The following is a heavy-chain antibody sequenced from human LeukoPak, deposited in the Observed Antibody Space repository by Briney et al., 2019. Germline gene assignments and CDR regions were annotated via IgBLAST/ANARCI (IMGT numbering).Heavy chain of an antibody. V-gene: IGHV1-2*02. CDR1: GYTLTDYY. D-gene: IGHD6-19*01. Sequence: ASVKVSCKASGYTLTDYYMHWVRQAPGQGLEWMGWINPNSGGTNYAQKFQGRVTMTRDTSISTAYMELSRLRSDDTAVYYCARSTGRWLASFDYWGQGTLVTVSS. J-gene: IGHJ4*02. CDR3: ARSTGRWLASFDY. CDR2: INPNSGGT.